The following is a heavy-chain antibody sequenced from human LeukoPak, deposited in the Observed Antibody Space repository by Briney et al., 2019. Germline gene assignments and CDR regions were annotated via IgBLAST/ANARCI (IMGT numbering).Heavy chain of an antibody. D-gene: IGHD3-22*01. CDR3: TRHGNYYDSSGYNWFDP. CDR2: IRSKANSYAT. J-gene: IGHJ5*02. V-gene: IGHV3-73*01. CDR1: GFTFSGSA. Sequence: PGGSLRLSCAASGFTFSGSAMHWVRQASGKGLEWVGRIRSKANSYATAYAASGKGRFTISRGDSKNTAYLQMNSLKTEDTAVYYCTRHGNYYDSSGYNWFDPWGQGTLVTVSS.